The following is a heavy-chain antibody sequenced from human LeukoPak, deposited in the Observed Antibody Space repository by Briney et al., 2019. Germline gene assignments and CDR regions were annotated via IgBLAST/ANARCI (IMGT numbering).Heavy chain of an antibody. CDR3: AKDIAPRGGYYGSGSYYNYFDY. CDR2: ISGDGGST. V-gene: IGHV3-43*02. CDR1: GFTFDDFA. J-gene: IGHJ4*02. Sequence: GGSLRLSCAASGFTFDDFAMHWVRQAPGKGLEWVSLISGDGGSTYCSDSLKGRFTISRDNSKNSLYLQMNSLRTEDTALYYCAKDIAPRGGYYGSGSYYNYFDYWGQGTLVTVSS. D-gene: IGHD3-10*01.